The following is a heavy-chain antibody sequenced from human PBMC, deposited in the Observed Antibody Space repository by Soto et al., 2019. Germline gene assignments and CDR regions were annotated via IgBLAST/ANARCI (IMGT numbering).Heavy chain of an antibody. D-gene: IGHD3-16*01. Sequence: VQLVESGGGVVQPGRSLRLSCAASGFSFSSYSINWIRQAPGKGPEWVSWISPAGNSVDYTDSVKGRFTISRDNAENSLYLEMNSLRDEDTAVYYCVRDHLWAFDYWGQGTLVTVSS. J-gene: IGHJ4*02. CDR1: GFSFSSYS. V-gene: IGHV3-48*02. CDR2: ISPAGNSV. CDR3: VRDHLWAFDY.